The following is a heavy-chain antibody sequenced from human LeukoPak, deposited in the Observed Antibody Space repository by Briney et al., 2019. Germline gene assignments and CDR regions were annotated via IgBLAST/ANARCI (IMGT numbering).Heavy chain of an antibody. J-gene: IGHJ4*02. CDR2: IWYNGSNE. CDR1: GFTFRSHG. D-gene: IGHD2-21*01. CDR3: ARDRASTYFDY. V-gene: IGHV3-33*01. Sequence: GGSLRLSCAASGFTFRSHGMHWVRQAPGKGLEWVAVIWYNGSNEYYADSVKGRFTISRDNSKNTLSLQMNSLRVEDTAVYYCARDRASTYFDYWGQGTLVTVSS.